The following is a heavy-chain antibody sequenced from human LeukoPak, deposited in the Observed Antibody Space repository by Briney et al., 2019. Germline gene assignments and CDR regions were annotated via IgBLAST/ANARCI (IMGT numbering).Heavy chain of an antibody. V-gene: IGHV1-18*01. CDR2: ISGNNDNP. Sequence: GASVTVSCKASGYSFSNFGISCVRQAPGQGLEWMGWISGNNDNPNYGQKFQGRLTVTTDSSTNTAYMELRNLRSDDTAVYYCARDGTSTDDYWGQGTLVTVSS. CDR3: ARDGTSTDDY. CDR1: GYSFSNFG. J-gene: IGHJ4*02. D-gene: IGHD2-2*01.